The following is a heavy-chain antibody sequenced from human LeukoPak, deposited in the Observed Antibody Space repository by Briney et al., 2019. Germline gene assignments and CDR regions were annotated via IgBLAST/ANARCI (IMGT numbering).Heavy chain of an antibody. CDR1: GYTFTSYD. J-gene: IGHJ6*03. D-gene: IGHD2-2*01. CDR3: ARGRYCSSTSCYPAEGIAAAGLDSYSYYLAV. Sequence: AXVKVSCKASGYTFTSYDINWVRQAPGQGLEWMGWMNPNSGNTGYAQKFQGRVTMTRNTSISTAYMDLASLRSEPPAVYYCARGRYCSSTSCYPAEGIAAAGLDSYSYYLAVGGKGPRSPSP. V-gene: IGHV1-8*01. CDR2: MNPNSGNT.